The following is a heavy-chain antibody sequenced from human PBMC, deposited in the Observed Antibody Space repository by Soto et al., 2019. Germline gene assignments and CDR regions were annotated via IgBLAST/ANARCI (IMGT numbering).Heavy chain of an antibody. D-gene: IGHD2-15*01. Sequence: QVQLQESGPGLVKPSETLSLTCTVSGGSISSYYWSWIRQPPGKGLEWIGYIYYSGSTNYIPSLRRRVTISIDTPKNQFSLKLSSVTAADTAVYYCARRWGSAADYWGQGTLVTVSS. J-gene: IGHJ4*02. CDR1: GGSISSYY. V-gene: IGHV4-59*08. CDR2: IYYSGST. CDR3: ARRWGSAADY.